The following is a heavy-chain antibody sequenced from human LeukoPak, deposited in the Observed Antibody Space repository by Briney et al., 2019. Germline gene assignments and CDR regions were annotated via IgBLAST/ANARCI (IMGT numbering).Heavy chain of an antibody. V-gene: IGHV4/OR15-8*01. CDR2: GSP. J-gene: IGHJ5*02. CDR3: ARVFRGYCSGGSCYSGWFDH. D-gene: IGHD2-15*01. Sequence: GSPNYNPSLKSRVTISVDKSKNQFSLKLSSVTAADTAVYYCARVFRGYCSGGSCYSGWFDHWGQGTLVTVSS.